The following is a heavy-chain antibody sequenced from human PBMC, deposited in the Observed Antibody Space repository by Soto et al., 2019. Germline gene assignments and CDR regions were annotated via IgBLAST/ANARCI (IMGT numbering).Heavy chain of an antibody. CDR3: ARVSDGMYX. D-gene: IGHD6-25*01. J-gene: IGHJ6*02. Sequence: GGSLRLSFAASGFTFSSCSMNWVRQAPGKGLEWVSSISSSSSYIYYADSVKVRFTISRDNDKNSLYLQMNSLRAEDTAVYYCARVSDGMYXWGQGTSVTVS. CDR1: GFTFSSCS. CDR2: ISSSSSYI. V-gene: IGHV3-21*01.